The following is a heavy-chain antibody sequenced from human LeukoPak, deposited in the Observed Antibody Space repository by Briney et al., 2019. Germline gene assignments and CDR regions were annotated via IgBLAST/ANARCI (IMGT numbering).Heavy chain of an antibody. Sequence: SETLSLACTVSGGSIRSTSYYWGWIRQPPGKGLEWIGSIYYSGSTYYNPSLKSRVTISVDTSKNQFSLKLSSVTAADTAVYYCGRLFYDFWSGHYYYYMDVWGKGTTVTVSS. D-gene: IGHD3-3*01. CDR2: IYYSGST. CDR1: GGSIRSTSYY. J-gene: IGHJ6*03. CDR3: GRLFYDFWSGHYYYYMDV. V-gene: IGHV4-39*01.